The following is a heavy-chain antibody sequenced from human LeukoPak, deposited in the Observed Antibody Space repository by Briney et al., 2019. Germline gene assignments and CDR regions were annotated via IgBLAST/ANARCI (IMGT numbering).Heavy chain of an antibody. CDR3: ARMGNGAVTETWFDP. J-gene: IGHJ5*02. D-gene: IGHD2-8*01. CDR1: GFSLSTSGMR. Sequence: SGPALVKPTQTLTVTCTFSGFSLSTSGMRVSWIRQPPGKALGWLARIDWDDDKFYSTSLETRLTISKDTSKNQVVLTMTNMDPVDTATYYCARMGNGAVTETWFDPWGQGTLVIVSS. CDR2: IDWDDDK. V-gene: IGHV2-70*04.